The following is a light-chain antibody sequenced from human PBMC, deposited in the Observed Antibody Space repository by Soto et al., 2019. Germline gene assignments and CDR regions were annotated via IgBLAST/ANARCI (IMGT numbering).Light chain of an antibody. CDR3: QSYDSSLSAYVV. J-gene: IGLJ2*01. Sequence: QSVLTQPPSVSGAPGQRGTISCTGSSSNIGAGYDVHWYQQLPGTAPKLLIYGNSNRPSGVPDRFSGSKSGTSASLAITGLQAEDESDYYCQSYDSSLSAYVVFGGRTQLTVL. CDR2: GNS. CDR1: SSNIGAGYD. V-gene: IGLV1-40*01.